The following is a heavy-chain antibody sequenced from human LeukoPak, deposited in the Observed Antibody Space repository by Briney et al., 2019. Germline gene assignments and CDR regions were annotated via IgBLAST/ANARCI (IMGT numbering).Heavy chain of an antibody. D-gene: IGHD2-2*01. V-gene: IGHV3-7*01. CDR2: INQDGSEK. CDR1: GLILSNNG. Sequence: GGSLRLSCAASGLILSNNGMSWVRQAPGKGLEWVANINQDGSEKYYVDSVKGRFTISRDNAKNSLYLQMNSLRAEDTAVYYCARGVVADNWFDPWGQGTLVTVSS. CDR3: ARGVVADNWFDP. J-gene: IGHJ5*02.